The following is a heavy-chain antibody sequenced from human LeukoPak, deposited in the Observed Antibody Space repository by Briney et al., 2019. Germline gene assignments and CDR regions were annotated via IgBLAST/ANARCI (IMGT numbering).Heavy chain of an antibody. CDR3: ARARYSDF. V-gene: IGHV3-7*01. CDR1: GFTISNYW. J-gene: IGHJ4*02. Sequence: GGSQRLSCVASGFTISNYWMTWLRQAPGKGLEWVANIKEDGSEKNYADSVKGRFTISRDNAKNSLYLQMNSLRGEDTAVYYCARARYSDFWGQGTLVTVSS. CDR2: IKEDGSEK.